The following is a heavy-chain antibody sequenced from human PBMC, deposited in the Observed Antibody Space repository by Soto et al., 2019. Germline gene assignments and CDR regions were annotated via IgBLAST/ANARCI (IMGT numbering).Heavy chain of an antibody. CDR1: GFTFRSFT. Sequence: GGSLRLSCAASGFTFRSFTINWVRQAPGKGLEWVSTISSNSAYIYYTDALRGRFTISRDNAKNSLHIQMNSLRAEDTAVYYCTRDASRESSARGWFDPWGPGILVTVSS. D-gene: IGHD6-25*01. CDR2: ISSNSAYI. CDR3: TRDASRESSARGWFDP. V-gene: IGHV3-21*01. J-gene: IGHJ5*02.